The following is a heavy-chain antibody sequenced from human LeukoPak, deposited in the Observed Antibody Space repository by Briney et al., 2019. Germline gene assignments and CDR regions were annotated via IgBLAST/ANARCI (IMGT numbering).Heavy chain of an antibody. J-gene: IGHJ6*02. CDR1: GFTFDDYA. D-gene: IGHD5-24*01. Sequence: GGSLRLSCAASGFTFDDYAMHCVRQVPGKGLEWVSFYADSVKGRFTTSRDNSKNYLYLQMNSLGTEDSALYYCAKDGRWLKVGYSYHGVDVWGQGTTVTVSS. V-gene: IGHV3-43*02. CDR3: AKDGRWLKVGYSYHGVDV.